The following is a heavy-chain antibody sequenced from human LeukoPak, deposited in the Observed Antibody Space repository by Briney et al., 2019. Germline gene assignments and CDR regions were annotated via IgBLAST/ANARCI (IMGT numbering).Heavy chain of an antibody. CDR2: IYTSGST. V-gene: IGHV4-61*02. Sequence: SETLSLTCTVSGGSISSGSYYWSWIRQPAGKGLEWIGRIYTSGSTNYNPSLKSRVTISVDTSKNQFSLKLSSVTAADTAVYYCARAEAVAGRTNWFDPWGQGTLVTVSS. D-gene: IGHD6-19*01. CDR3: ARAEAVAGRTNWFDP. CDR1: GGSISSGSYY. J-gene: IGHJ5*02.